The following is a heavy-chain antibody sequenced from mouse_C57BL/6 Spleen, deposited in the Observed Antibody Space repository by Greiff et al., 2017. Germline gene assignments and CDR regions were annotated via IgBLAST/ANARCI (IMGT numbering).Heavy chain of an antibody. Sequence: VQLQQSGPELVKPGASVKISCKASGYAFSSSWMNWVKQRPGKGLEWIGRIYPGDGDTNYNGKFKGKATLTADKSSSTAYMQLSSLTSEDSAVSFCARGSSGYWFAYWGQGTLVTVSA. D-gene: IGHD3-2*02. V-gene: IGHV1-82*01. CDR1: GYAFSSSW. CDR2: IYPGDGDT. J-gene: IGHJ3*01. CDR3: ARGSSGYWFAY.